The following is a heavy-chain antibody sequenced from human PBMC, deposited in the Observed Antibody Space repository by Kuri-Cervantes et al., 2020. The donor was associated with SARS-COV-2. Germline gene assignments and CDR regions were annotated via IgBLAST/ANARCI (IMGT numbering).Heavy chain of an antibody. J-gene: IGHJ4*02. V-gene: IGHV3-23*03. D-gene: IGHD1-26*01. Sequence: GESLKISFAAYGLTFSSYAMSWVRQAPGKGLEWVSVIYSSGSSTYYADSVKGRFTISRDNSKNTLYLQMNSLRAEDTAVYYCAKDQWELLGGGYWGQGTLVTVSS. CDR2: IYSSGSST. CDR3: AKDQWELLGGGY. CDR1: GLTFSSYA.